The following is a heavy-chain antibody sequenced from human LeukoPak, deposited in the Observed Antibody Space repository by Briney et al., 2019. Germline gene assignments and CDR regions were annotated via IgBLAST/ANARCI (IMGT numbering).Heavy chain of an antibody. D-gene: IGHD3-22*01. J-gene: IGHJ4*02. CDR3: ARTPSYYYDSSGYYFDY. CDR1: GYTFTSYG. V-gene: IGHV1-18*01. Sequence: ASVKVSCKASGYTFTSYGIIWVRQAPGQGLEWMGWISAYNGNTNYAQKLQGRVTMTTDTSTSTAYMELRSLRSDDTAVYYCARTPSYYYDSSGYYFDYWGQGTLVTVSS. CDR2: ISAYNGNT.